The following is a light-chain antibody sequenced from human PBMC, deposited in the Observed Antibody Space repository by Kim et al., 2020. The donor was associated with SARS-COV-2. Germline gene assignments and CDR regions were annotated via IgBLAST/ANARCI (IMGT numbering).Light chain of an antibody. CDR3: QAWDSSTVV. V-gene: IGLV3-1*01. J-gene: IGLJ2*01. Sequence: VSQGQTTSITCSGDKLGDKYACWYQQKPGQSPVLVIYQDSKRPSGIPERFSGSNSGNTATLTISGTQAMDEADYYCQAWDSSTVVFGGGTQLTVL. CDR1: KLGDKY. CDR2: QDS.